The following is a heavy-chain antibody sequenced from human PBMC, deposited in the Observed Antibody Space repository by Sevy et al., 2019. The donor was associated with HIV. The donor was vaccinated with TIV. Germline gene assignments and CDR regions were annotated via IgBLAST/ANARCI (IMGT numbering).Heavy chain of an antibody. CDR2: ISSSGGST. CDR1: GFTFTYYA. CDR3: ARVAGSGTYYSGDFDY. Sequence: GGSLRLSCAASGFTFTYYAMTWVRQAPGMGLEWVSGISSSGGSTYYADSVKGRFTISRDNSKNTLHLQMNSLRAEDTAIYYCARVAGSGTYYSGDFDYWGQGTLVTVSS. J-gene: IGHJ4*02. V-gene: IGHV3-23*01. D-gene: IGHD3-10*01.